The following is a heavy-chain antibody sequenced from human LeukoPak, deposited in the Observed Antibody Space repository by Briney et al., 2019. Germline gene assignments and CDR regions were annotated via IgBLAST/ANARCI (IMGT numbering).Heavy chain of an antibody. CDR1: GFVFSTYG. Sequence: PGTSLRLSCAASGFVFSTYGMHWVRQAPGKGLEWVSSISSSSSYIYYADSVKGRFTISRDNAKNSLYLQMNSLRAEDTAIYYCARGPFSSGWYSYFDSWGQGILVTVSS. V-gene: IGHV3-21*01. CDR2: ISSSSSYI. CDR3: ARGPFSSGWYSYFDS. J-gene: IGHJ4*02. D-gene: IGHD6-19*01.